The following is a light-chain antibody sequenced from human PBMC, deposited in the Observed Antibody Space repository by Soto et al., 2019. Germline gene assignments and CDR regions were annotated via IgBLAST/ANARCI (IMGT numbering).Light chain of an antibody. V-gene: IGKV3-15*01. J-gene: IGKJ1*01. CDR3: NHYDSWT. Sequence: EIVMTQSPATLSVSPGERATLSCRACQSVSSNLAWYQQKPGQAPRLLIYGASTRATGIPARFSGSGSGTDFTLTVSRLEPEDFAVYYCNHYDSWTFRKGTKVDI. CDR2: GAS. CDR1: QSVSSN.